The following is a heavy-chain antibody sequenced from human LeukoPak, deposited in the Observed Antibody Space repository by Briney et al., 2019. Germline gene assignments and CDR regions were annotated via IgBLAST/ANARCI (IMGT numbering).Heavy chain of an antibody. D-gene: IGHD3-3*01. CDR2: ISGSGGST. V-gene: IGHV3-23*01. CDR3: AKDQETYYDFWSGFDAFDI. J-gene: IGHJ3*02. CDR1: GFTFSSYA. Sequence: PGGSLRLSCAASGFTFSSYAMSWVRQAPGKGLEWVSAISGSGGSTYYADSVKGRFTISRDNSKNTLYLQMNGLRAEDTAVYYCAKDQETYYDFWSGFDAFDIWGQGTMVTVSS.